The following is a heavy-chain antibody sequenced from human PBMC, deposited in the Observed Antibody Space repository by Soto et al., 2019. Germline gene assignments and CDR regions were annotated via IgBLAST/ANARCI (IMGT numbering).Heavy chain of an antibody. Sequence: ASVKVSCKASGYTFTSYDINWVRQATGQGLEWMGWMNPNSGNTGYAQKFQGRVTMTRNTSISTAYMELSSLRSEDTAVYYCATGPRMAILITSWFDPWGQGTLVTVSS. J-gene: IGHJ5*02. V-gene: IGHV1-8*01. CDR2: MNPNSGNT. CDR1: GYTFTSYD. CDR3: ATGPRMAILITSWFDP. D-gene: IGHD2-21*01.